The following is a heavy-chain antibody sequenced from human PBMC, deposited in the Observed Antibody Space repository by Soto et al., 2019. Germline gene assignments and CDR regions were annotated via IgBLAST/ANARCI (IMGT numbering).Heavy chain of an antibody. J-gene: IGHJ6*02. D-gene: IGHD1-26*01. V-gene: IGHV3-30-3*01. CDR3: ARDVESGSSQYYYFYYDMDV. CDR2: ISYGGSNK. Sequence: GGSLRLSCAASGFTFSSYAMHWVRQAPGKGLEWVAVISYGGSNKYYADSLKGRFTISRDNSKSTLYLQMNSLRADDTAVYYCARDVESGSSQYYYFYYDMDVWGQGTTVTVSS. CDR1: GFTFSSYA.